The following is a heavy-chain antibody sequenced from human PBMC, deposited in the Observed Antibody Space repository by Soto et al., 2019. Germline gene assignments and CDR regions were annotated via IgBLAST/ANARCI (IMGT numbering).Heavy chain of an antibody. CDR3: ARLNYDSSGYSGDWYFNL. V-gene: IGHV4-30-4*01. CDR1: GGSISSGDYY. Sequence: KASETLSLTCTVSGGSISSGDYYWSWIRQPPGKGLEWIGYIYYSGSTYHNPSLKSRVTISVDTSKNQFSLRLTSVTAADTAVYYCARLNYDSSGYSGDWYFNLWGRGTLVTVSS. CDR2: IYYSGST. D-gene: IGHD3-22*01. J-gene: IGHJ2*01.